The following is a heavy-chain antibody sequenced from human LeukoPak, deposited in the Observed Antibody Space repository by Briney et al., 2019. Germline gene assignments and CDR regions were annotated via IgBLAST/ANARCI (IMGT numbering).Heavy chain of an antibody. CDR2: IYSGGKT. V-gene: IGHV3-66*01. CDR3: ARDRPGDGSFDY. CDR1: GFTVSSND. J-gene: IGHJ4*02. Sequence: TGGSLRLSCAASGFTVSSNDMTWVRQTPGKGLEWVSIIYSGGKTYYADSVKGRFTISRDNSKNTLYLQMNSLRAEDTAVFYCARDRPGDGSFDYWGKGTLVTVSS. D-gene: IGHD3-10*01.